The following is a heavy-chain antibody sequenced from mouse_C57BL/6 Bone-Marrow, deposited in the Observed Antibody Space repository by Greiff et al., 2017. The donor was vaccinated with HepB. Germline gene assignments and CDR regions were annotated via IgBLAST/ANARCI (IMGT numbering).Heavy chain of an antibody. V-gene: IGHV1-69*01. J-gene: IGHJ2*01. CDR2: IDPSDSYT. CDR3: ARQRFDY. CDR1: GYTFTSYW. Sequence: VQLQQPGAELVMPGASVKLSCKASGYTFTSYWMHWVKQRPGQGLEWIGEIDPSDSYTNYNQKFKGKSTLTVDKSPSTAYMQLRSLTSEDSAVYYCARQRFDYWGQGTTLTVSS.